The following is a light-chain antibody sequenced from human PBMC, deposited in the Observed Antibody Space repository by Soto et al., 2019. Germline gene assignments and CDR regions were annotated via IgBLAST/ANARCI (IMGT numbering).Light chain of an antibody. V-gene: IGKV1-12*01. CDR1: QDIERW. CDR2: AAS. J-gene: IGKJ4*01. Sequence: DIQMTHSPSSLSASVGDRVSITCRASQDIERWLAWYQQKPGEAPKVLIYAASSLQSGVPSRFSGSGSGKDFSLTISSLQPEDFATYYCKQSKSFPLTFGGRTKVEIX. CDR3: KQSKSFPLT.